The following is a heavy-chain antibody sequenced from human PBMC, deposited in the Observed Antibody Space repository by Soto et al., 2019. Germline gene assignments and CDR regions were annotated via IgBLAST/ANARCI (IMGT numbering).Heavy chain of an antibody. CDR3: ARDGANSGYYTSDY. Sequence: ASVKVSCKAPGYTFTSYGISWVRQAPGQGLEWMGWISAYNGNTNYAQKLQGRVTMTTDTSTSTAYMELRSLRSDDTAVYYCARDGANSGYYTSDYWGQGTLVTVSS. D-gene: IGHD3-3*01. CDR2: ISAYNGNT. V-gene: IGHV1-18*01. CDR1: GYTFTSYG. J-gene: IGHJ4*02.